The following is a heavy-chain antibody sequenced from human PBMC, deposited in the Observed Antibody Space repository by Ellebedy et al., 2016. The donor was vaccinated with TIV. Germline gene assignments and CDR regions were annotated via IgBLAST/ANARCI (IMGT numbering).Heavy chain of an antibody. J-gene: IGHJ5*02. CDR2: IIPIFGTA. Sequence: SVKVSCXASGGTFSSYAISWVRQAPGQGLEWMGRIIPIFGTANYAQKFQGRVTITADESTSTAYMELSSLRSEDTAVYYCATGAGVLNWFDPWGQGTLVTVSS. V-gene: IGHV1-69*13. CDR3: ATGAGVLNWFDP. CDR1: GGTFSSYA. D-gene: IGHD1-1*01.